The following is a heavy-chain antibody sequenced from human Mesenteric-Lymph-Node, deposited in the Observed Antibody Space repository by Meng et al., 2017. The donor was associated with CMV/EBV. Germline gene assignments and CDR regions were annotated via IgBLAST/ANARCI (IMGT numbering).Heavy chain of an antibody. J-gene: IGHJ4*02. CDR2: IYHNGGT. D-gene: IGHD1-1*01. CDR3: AKNAAWNLEY. V-gene: IGHV4-4*02. CDR1: DGYIKIYTW. Sequence: SLNCAVSDGYIKIYTWWSWVRQTPGKGLEWIGEIYHNGGTNYNPSLKSRVTISIDKSKDQLSLKLSSVTAADTAVYYCAKNAAWNLEYWGQGTLVTVSS.